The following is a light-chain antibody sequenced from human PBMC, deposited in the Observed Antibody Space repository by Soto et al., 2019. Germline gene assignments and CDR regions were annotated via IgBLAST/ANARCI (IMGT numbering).Light chain of an antibody. CDR2: QNL. Sequence: QSVLTQPPSASGTPGQRVSISCSGGSSNSGSRPVHWFQHLPGTAPKLLIYQNLQRPSGVPDRFSGSKSGTSASLAISGLRSDDEADYYCATSDNSLRGWVFGGGTKVTVL. J-gene: IGLJ3*02. CDR1: SSNSGSRP. V-gene: IGLV1-47*01. CDR3: ATSDNSLRGWV.